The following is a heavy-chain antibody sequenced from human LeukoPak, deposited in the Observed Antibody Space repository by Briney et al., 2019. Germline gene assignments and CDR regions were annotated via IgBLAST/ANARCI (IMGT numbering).Heavy chain of an antibody. D-gene: IGHD4-17*01. J-gene: IGHJ3*02. CDR3: ARGYGDYGGAAFDI. CDR1: GFTFSSYS. V-gene: IGHV3-21*01. CDR2: ISSSSSSYI. Sequence: GSLRLSCAASGFTFSSYSMNWVRQAPGKGLEWVSSISSSSSSYIYYADSVKGRFTISRDNAKNSLYLQMNSLRAEDTAVYYCARGYGDYGGAAFDIWGQGTMVTVSS.